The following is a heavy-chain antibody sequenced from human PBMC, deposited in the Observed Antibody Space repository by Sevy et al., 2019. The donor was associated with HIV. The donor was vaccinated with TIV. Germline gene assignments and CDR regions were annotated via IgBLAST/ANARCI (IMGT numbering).Heavy chain of an antibody. Sequence: SETLSLTCAVSGGSISSGGYSWSWIRQPPGKGMEWIGYIYHSGRTYYNPSLKSRVTISVDRSKNQFSLKLSSVTAADTAVYYCASSHITMVRGVSNYFDYCGQGTLVTVSS. D-gene: IGHD3-10*01. CDR1: GGSISSGGYS. CDR3: ASSHITMVRGVSNYFDY. V-gene: IGHV4-30-2*01. J-gene: IGHJ4*02. CDR2: IYHSGRT.